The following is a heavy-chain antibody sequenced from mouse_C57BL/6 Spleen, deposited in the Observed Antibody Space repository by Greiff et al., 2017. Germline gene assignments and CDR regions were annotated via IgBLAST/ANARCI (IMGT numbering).Heavy chain of an antibody. V-gene: IGHV1-55*01. CDR1: GYTFTSYW. J-gene: IGHJ4*01. D-gene: IGHD4-1*01. Sequence: QVQLQQPGAELVKPGASVKMSCKASGYTFTSYWITWVKQRPGQGLEWIGDIYPGSGSTNYNEKFKSKATLTVDTSSSTAYMQLSSLTSEDSAVYYCARETTNWDGYAMDYWGQGTSVTVSS. CDR2: IYPGSGST. CDR3: ARETTNWDGYAMDY.